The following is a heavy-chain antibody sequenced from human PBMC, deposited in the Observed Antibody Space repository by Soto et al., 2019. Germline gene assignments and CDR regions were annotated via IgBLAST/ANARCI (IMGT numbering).Heavy chain of an antibody. CDR1: GFTFSGHG. D-gene: IGHD5-18*01. CDR2: ISEGGGGT. Sequence: EVQLLESGGGLVQPGGSLRLSCAASGFTFSGHGMSWVRQAPGKGLEWVSSISEGGGGTSYADSVKGRFTISRDNSKNTAHLQMNSLSAEDTAVYYCAKRDSFGTGAFDYWGHGTLFTVSS. CDR3: AKRDSFGTGAFDY. V-gene: IGHV3-23*01. J-gene: IGHJ4*01.